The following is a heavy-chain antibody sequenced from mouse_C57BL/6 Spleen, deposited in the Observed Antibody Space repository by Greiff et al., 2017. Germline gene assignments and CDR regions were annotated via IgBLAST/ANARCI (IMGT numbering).Heavy chain of an antibody. V-gene: IGHV1-81*01. CDR2: IYPRSGNT. D-gene: IGHD1-1*01. J-gene: IGHJ3*01. CDR3: ARKGTTVVAPGFAY. CDR1: GYTFTSYG. Sequence: QVQLQQSGAELARPGASVKLSCKASGYTFTSYGISWVKQRTGQGLEWIGEIYPRSGNTYYNEKFKGKATLTADKSSSTAYMELRSLTSEDSAVYFCARKGTTVVAPGFAYWGQGTLVTVSA.